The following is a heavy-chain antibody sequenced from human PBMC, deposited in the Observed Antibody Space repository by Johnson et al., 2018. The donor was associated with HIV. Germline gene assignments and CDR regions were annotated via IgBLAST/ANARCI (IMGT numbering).Heavy chain of an antibody. Sequence: VQLVESGGGLVQPGGSLRLSCAASGFTFSRYAMHWVRQAPGKGLEYVSAISSNGGSTYYANSVKGRFTISRDNSKNTLFLQMDSLRADDTAVYYCAREGVSGSYYDAFDLWGQGTMVTVSS. D-gene: IGHD1-26*01. CDR3: AREGVSGSYYDAFDL. CDR1: GFTFSRYA. V-gene: IGHV3-64*01. J-gene: IGHJ3*01. CDR2: ISSNGGST.